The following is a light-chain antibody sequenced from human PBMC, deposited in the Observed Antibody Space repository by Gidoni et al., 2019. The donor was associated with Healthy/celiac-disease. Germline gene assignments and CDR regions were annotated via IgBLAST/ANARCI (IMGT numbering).Light chain of an antibody. CDR1: QSLLHSNGYNY. CDR2: LGS. V-gene: IGKV2-28*01. CDR3: MQARQTPRT. J-gene: IGKJ4*01. Sequence: DIMITDCTLSLTVTPGEPASISCRSSQSLLHSNGYNYLDWYLQKPGQSPQLLIYLGSNRDSGVPDRFSGSGSGTDFTLKSSRVEAEDVGVYYCMQARQTPRTFXGXTKVEIK.